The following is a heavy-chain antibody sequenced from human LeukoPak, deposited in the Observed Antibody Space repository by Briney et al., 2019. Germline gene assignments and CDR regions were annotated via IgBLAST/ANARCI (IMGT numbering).Heavy chain of an antibody. D-gene: IGHD3-22*01. CDR1: GGTFSSYA. J-gene: IGHJ3*02. V-gene: IGHV1-69*13. CDR3: ASTPQYYYDSRMDAFDI. CDR2: IIPIFGAA. Sequence: GASVKVSCKASGGTFSSYAISWVRQAPGQGLEWMGGIIPIFGAANYAQKFQGRVTITADESTSTAYMELSSLRSEDTAVYYCASTPQYYYDSRMDAFDIWGQGTMVTVSS.